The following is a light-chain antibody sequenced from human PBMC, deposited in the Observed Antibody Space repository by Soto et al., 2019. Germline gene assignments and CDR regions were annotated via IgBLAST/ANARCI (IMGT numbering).Light chain of an antibody. CDR3: QQYNNWPPWT. J-gene: IGKJ1*01. V-gene: IGKV3-15*01. CDR2: GAS. Sequence: EIVMTQSPATLSVSPGEGVTLSCRASQSVSSNLAWYQQKPGQAPRLLIHGASTRATGIPARFSGSGSGTEFTLTISSLQSEDFAVYYCQQYNNWPPWTFGQGTKVDI. CDR1: QSVSSN.